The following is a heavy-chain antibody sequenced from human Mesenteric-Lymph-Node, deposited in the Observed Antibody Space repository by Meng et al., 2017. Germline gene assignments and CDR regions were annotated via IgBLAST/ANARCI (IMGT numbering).Heavy chain of an antibody. CDR2: ISGSGGST. V-gene: IGHV3-23*01. D-gene: IGHD4-17*01. CDR3: AKDPNGDYLGAFDF. J-gene: IGHJ3*01. Sequence: GESLKISCAASGFTFSSYAMSWVRQAPGKGLEWVSAISGSGGSTYYADSVKGRFTISRDNSKNTLYLQMNSLRDDDTAVYYCAKDPNGDYLGAFDFWGQGTMVTVSS. CDR1: GFTFSSYA.